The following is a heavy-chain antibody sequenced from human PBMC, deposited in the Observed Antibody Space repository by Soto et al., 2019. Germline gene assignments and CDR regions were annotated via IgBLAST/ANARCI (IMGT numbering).Heavy chain of an antibody. Sequence: QVQLQESGPGLVKPSETLSLTCTVSGGSISSYYWSWIRQPPGKGLEWIGYIYYSGSTNYNPSLKSRVPISVDTSKNQFSPKLSSVTAADTAVYYCARADSGGWFDPWGQGTLVTVSS. CDR2: IYYSGST. D-gene: IGHD6-19*01. CDR3: ARADSGGWFDP. J-gene: IGHJ5*02. V-gene: IGHV4-59*01. CDR1: GGSISSYY.